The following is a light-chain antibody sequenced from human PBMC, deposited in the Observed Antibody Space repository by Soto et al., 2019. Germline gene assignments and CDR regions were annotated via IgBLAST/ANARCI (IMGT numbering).Light chain of an antibody. Sequence: EIVLTQSPGTLSFSPGERATLSCRASQSLRSSLAWYQQKPGQAPRLLIYDASTRATGIPARFSGSGSGTEFTLTISNLQSEDFAVYYCQQYNTWPRTFGQGTKVDI. V-gene: IGKV3-15*01. J-gene: IGKJ1*01. CDR3: QQYNTWPRT. CDR1: QSLRSS. CDR2: DAS.